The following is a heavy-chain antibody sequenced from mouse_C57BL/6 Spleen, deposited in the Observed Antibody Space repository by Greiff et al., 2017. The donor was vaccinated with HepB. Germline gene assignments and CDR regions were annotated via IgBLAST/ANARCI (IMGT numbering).Heavy chain of an antibody. CDR3: ARRLYYSIYDAMDY. CDR2: ILPGSGST. Sequence: QVQLQQSGAELMKPGASVKLSCKATGYTFTGYWIEWVKQRPGHGLEWIGEILPGSGSTNYNEKFKGKATFAADTSSNTAYMQLSSLTTEDSAIYYCARRLYYSIYDAMDYWGQGTSVTVSS. J-gene: IGHJ4*01. CDR1: GYTFTGYW. D-gene: IGHD2-5*01. V-gene: IGHV1-9*01.